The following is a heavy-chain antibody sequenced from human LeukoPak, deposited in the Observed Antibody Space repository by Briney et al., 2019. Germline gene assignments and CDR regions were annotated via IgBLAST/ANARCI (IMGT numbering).Heavy chain of an antibody. CDR1: LYTLTELF. Sequence: AAVYVSSKLSLYTLTELFIQGVRQAPGKGLEGMGGFDPEDGKTIYGEKFQNRVTMTKNTSTDTAYMELSSLRSEDTAVYYCATDGLGRRFNFYYYMDVWGKGTTVTVSS. J-gene: IGHJ6*03. CDR2: FDPEDGKT. CDR3: ATDGLGRRFNFYYYMDV. D-gene: IGHD1-26*01. V-gene: IGHV1-24*01.